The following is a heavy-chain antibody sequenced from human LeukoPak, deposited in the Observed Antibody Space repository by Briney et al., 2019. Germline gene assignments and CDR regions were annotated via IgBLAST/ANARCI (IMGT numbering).Heavy chain of an antibody. Sequence: PSETLSLTCTVSGGSISSSSYYWGWIRHPPGKGLEWFGSIYYSGSTYYNPSLKSRVTISVDTSKNQFSLKLSSVTAADTAVYYCARGRRGGQQLSWFDPWGQGTLVTVSS. D-gene: IGHD6-13*01. CDR2: IYYSGST. V-gene: IGHV4-39*01. J-gene: IGHJ5*02. CDR1: GGSISSSSYY. CDR3: ARGRRGGQQLSWFDP.